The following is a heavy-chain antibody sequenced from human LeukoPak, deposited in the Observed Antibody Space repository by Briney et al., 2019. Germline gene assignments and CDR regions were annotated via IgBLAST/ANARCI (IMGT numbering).Heavy chain of an antibody. J-gene: IGHJ4*02. CDR2: INQGGSDK. Sequence: GGSLRLSCAASGFTFSSYSMNWVRQAPGKGLEWVANINQGGSDKPYVDSVKGRFTISRDKANNSLYLQMNSLRAEDTAVYYCVRESRSGSCSGYWGQGTLVTVSS. D-gene: IGHD1-26*01. CDR3: VRESRSGSCSGY. V-gene: IGHV3-7*01. CDR1: GFTFSSYS.